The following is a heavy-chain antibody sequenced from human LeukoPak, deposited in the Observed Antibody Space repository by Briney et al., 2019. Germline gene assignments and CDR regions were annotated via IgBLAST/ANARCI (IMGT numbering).Heavy chain of an antibody. CDR3: ARDRVATIFTYHPMFDS. CDR1: GFSVSSY. Sequence: GGSLRLSCAASGFSVSSYMTWVRQAPGKGLEWVSRINPDESDKAYADSVKGRFTISRDNAKNTLYLQMNSLRAEDTAVYYCARDRVATIFTYHPMFDSWGPGTLVTVSS. V-gene: IGHV3-74*01. CDR2: INPDESDK. D-gene: IGHD3-10*02. J-gene: IGHJ5*01.